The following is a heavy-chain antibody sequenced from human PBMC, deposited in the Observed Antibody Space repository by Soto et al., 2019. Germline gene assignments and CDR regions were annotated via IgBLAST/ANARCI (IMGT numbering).Heavy chain of an antibody. CDR1: GDSVNTGDRY. V-gene: IGHV4-61*08. CDR2: IYSSGST. J-gene: IGHJ4*02. CDR3: ARSGGGSGWL. Sequence: SETLSLTCTVSGDSVNTGDRYWSWIRQPPGKALEWIAYIYSSGSTKYNPSLRSRVTISRDTSKNQFSLKMTSVTAEDTAVYYCARSGGGSGWLGGQGTLVTVSS. D-gene: IGHD6-19*01.